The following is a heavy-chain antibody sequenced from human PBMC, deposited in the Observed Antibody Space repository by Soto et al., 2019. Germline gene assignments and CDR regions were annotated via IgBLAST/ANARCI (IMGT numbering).Heavy chain of an antibody. Sequence: ASVKVSCKTSGFTFRSSAVQWVRQARGQRLEWIGWLVVGTGNTNYAQKFQQRVTISSDRSTNTVSMELSSLTSEDTAVYYCATGAYCSGGSCSDYYYYYYGMDLWGQGTTGTVSS. V-gene: IGHV1-58*01. CDR1: GFTFRSSA. D-gene: IGHD2-15*01. J-gene: IGHJ6*02. CDR2: LVVGTGNT. CDR3: ATGAYCSGGSCSDYYYYYYGMDL.